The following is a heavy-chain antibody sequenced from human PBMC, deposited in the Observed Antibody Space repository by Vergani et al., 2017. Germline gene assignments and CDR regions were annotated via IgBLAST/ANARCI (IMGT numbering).Heavy chain of an antibody. CDR2: IYYSGST. J-gene: IGHJ5*02. Sequence: QVQLQESGPGLVKPSQTLSLTCTVSGGSISSGGYYWSWIRQHPGKGLEWIGYIYYSGSTNYNPSLKSRVTISVDTSKNQFSLKLSSVTAADTAVYYCALGGKVVPAGKEPDYGDYEGNWFDPWGQGTLVTVSS. CDR1: GGSISSGGYY. D-gene: IGHD4-17*01. V-gene: IGHV4-31*03. CDR3: ALGGKVVPAGKEPDYGDYEGNWFDP.